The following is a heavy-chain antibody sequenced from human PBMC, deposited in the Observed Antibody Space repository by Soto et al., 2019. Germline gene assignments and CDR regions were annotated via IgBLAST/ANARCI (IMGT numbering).Heavy chain of an antibody. D-gene: IGHD5-18*01. CDR2: ISYSGST. CDR1: GGSISSYY. CDR3: ARGRGDTAMAWYY. J-gene: IGHJ4*02. Sequence: QVQLQESGPGLVKPSETLSLTCTVSGGSISSYYWSWIRQSPGKGLEWIGYISYSGSTKYNPSLKSRVTXSXDXXKNQFSLKLSSVTAADTAVYYCARGRGDTAMAWYYWGQGTLVTVSS. V-gene: IGHV4-59*01.